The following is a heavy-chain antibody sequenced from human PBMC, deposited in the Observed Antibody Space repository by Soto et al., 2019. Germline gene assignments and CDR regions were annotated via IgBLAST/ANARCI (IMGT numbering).Heavy chain of an antibody. V-gene: IGHV4-30-4*01. CDR1: GGSISSGDYY. D-gene: IGHD3-10*01. CDR2: IYYSGST. J-gene: IGHJ4*02. CDR3: ARASYGSGSNY. Sequence: PSETLSLTCTVSGGSISSGDYYWSWIHQPPGKGLEWIGYIYYSGSTYYNPSLKSRVTISVDTSKNQFSLKLSSVTAADTAVYYCARASYGSGSNYWGQGTLVTVSS.